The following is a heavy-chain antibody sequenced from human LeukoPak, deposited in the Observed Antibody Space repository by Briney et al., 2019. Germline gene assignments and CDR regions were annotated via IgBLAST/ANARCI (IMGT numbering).Heavy chain of an antibody. Sequence: SETLSLTCTVSGGSISSYYWSWIRQPPGKGLEWIGYIYYSGSTNYNPSLKSRVTISVGTSKNQFSLKLSSVTAADTAVYYCARDSVGYYDSSGYSGFDYWGQGTLVTVSS. V-gene: IGHV4-59*01. CDR3: ARDSVGYYDSSGYSGFDY. CDR1: GGSISSYY. D-gene: IGHD3-22*01. CDR2: IYYSGST. J-gene: IGHJ4*02.